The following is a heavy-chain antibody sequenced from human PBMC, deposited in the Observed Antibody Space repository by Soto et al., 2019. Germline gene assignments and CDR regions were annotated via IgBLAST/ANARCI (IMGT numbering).Heavy chain of an antibody. CDR3: AHRSDYGETSPYFDY. D-gene: IGHD4-17*01. V-gene: IGHV2-5*02. Sequence: QITLKESGPTLVKPTQTLTLTCTFSGFSLSTSGVGVGWIRQPPGKALEWLALIYWDDDKRYSPSLKSRLTTTKDTSKNQVVLTMTNMDPVDTATYYCAHRSDYGETSPYFDYWGQGTLVTVSS. CDR2: IYWDDDK. CDR1: GFSLSTSGVG. J-gene: IGHJ4*02.